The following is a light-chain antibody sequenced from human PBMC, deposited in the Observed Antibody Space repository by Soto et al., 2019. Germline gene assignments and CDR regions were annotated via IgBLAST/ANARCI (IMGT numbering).Light chain of an antibody. Sequence: QSVLIQPPCASLSPEQSVTISCTGTISDITDNKYVSWFQQHPGKAPKVLIYEVNKRPSGVPDRFSGSKSGNTASLTVSGLQADDEADYYCNSYVGSNNYVFGTGTKVTVL. V-gene: IGLV2-8*01. CDR1: ISDITDNKY. CDR3: NSYVGSNNYV. CDR2: EVN. J-gene: IGLJ1*01.